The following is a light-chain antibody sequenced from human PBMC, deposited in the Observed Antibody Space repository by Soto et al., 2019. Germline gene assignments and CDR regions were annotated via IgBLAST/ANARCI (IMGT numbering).Light chain of an antibody. J-gene: IGKJ5*01. CDR3: QQSYSTLIT. CDR1: QSISSY. Sequence: IPMTQSPSSLSASVGDRVTITCRASQSISSYLNWYQQKPGKAPKLLIYAASSLQSGVPSRFSGSGSGTDLTLTISSLQPEDFATYYCQQSYSTLITFGQGTRLEI. CDR2: AAS. V-gene: IGKV1-39*01.